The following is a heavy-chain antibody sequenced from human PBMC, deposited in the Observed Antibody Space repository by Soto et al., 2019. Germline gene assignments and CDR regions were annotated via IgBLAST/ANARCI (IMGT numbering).Heavy chain of an antibody. CDR1: AASISSGGFS. J-gene: IGHJ4*02. CDR3: VSGGDYCLDS. Sequence: QLHLQESGSGLVKPSQTLSLTFDVSAASISSGGFSWSWIRQPQGKGLEWFGYVSHRGGTYYNPSIERRVTISIDGSKNQFSLEMTSVSAADTAVYFCVSGGDYCLDSWGQGTLVTVSS. CDR2: VSHRGGT. D-gene: IGHD4-17*01. V-gene: IGHV4-30-2*01.